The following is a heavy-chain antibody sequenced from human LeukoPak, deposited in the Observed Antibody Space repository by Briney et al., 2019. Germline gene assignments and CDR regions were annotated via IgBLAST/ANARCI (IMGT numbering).Heavy chain of an antibody. CDR1: GFTFGSFW. V-gene: IGHV3-7*05. J-gene: IGHJ4*02. CDR2: INQDGSEK. CDR3: ATGVSGTRDS. D-gene: IGHD6-19*01. Sequence: GGSLRLACAASGFTFGSFWMGWVSQAPGRGLEWVANINQDGSEKYYVDSVKGRCIISRDNAQKSLSLQVNSLRAEDTAVYYCATGVSGTRDSWGQGTLVTVSS.